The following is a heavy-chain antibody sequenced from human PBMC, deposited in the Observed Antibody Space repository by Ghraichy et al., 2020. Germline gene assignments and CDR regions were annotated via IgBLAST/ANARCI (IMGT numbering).Heavy chain of an antibody. CDR1: GFTFSSYA. J-gene: IGHJ4*02. Sequence: GESLNISCAASGFTFSSYAMGWVRQAPGKGLEWVSTISASGGSSYSADSVKGRFTISRDNSKNTLYLQLNSLRAEDTAIYYCAKVRRRGYHTDYFFDYWGQGVLVTVSS. V-gene: IGHV3-23*01. CDR2: ISASGGSS. D-gene: IGHD5-24*01. CDR3: AKVRRRGYHTDYFFDY.